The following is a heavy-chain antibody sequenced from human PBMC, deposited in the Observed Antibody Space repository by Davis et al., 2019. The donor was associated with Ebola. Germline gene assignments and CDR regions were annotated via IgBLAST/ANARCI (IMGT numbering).Heavy chain of an antibody. V-gene: IGHV3-21*04. CDR3: ARDPHDYGGADY. CDR1: GFTFSSYA. J-gene: IGHJ4*02. Sequence: GESLKISCAASGFTFSSYAMSWVRQAPGKGLEWVASITSNSRYKFYADSLKGRFTVSRDDANNSLYLQVNSLRGEDTAVYYCARDPHDYGGADYWGQGTLVSVSS. D-gene: IGHD4-23*01. CDR2: ITSNSRYK.